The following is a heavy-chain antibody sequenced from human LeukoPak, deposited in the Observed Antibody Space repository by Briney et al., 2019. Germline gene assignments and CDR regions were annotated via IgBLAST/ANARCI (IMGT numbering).Heavy chain of an antibody. V-gene: IGHV3-48*01. CDR3: VKDNTPRAVAIN. J-gene: IGHJ4*02. CDR2: ISISSATI. CDR1: GFTFSSYI. Sequence: GGSLRHSCAPSGFTFSSYIMNWVRPAPGEGVGWVSYISISSATIYYADSVKGRFTISRDNAKNSLYLQMNSLRAEDTAVYYCVKDNTPRAVAINWGQGTLVTVSS. D-gene: IGHD6-19*01.